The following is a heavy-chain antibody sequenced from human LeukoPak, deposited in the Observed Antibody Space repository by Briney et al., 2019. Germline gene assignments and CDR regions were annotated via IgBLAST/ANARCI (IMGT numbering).Heavy chain of an antibody. D-gene: IGHD3-9*01. V-gene: IGHV4-4*07. CDR3: ARHGNYDILTGYYRAFDY. CDR2: IYTSGST. J-gene: IGHJ4*02. Sequence: SETLSLTCTVSGGSISSYYWSWIRQPAGKGLEWIGRIYTSGSTNYNPSLNSRVTISVDTSKNQFSLKLSSVTAADTDVYYCARHGNYDILTGYYRAFDYWGQGTLVTVSS. CDR1: GGSISSYY.